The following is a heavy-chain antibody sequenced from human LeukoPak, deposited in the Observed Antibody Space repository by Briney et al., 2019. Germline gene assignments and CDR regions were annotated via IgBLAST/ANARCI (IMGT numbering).Heavy chain of an antibody. J-gene: IGHJ4*02. CDR1: GFTFSSYG. Sequence: GSLRLSCAASGFTFSSYGMHWVRQAPGKGLEWVSSISASSNYIYYADSVKGRFTISRDNAKNSLYLQMNSLRAEDTAVYYCARDIRWDIVVVVAATTFDYWGQGTLVTVSS. CDR2: ISASSNYI. CDR3: ARDIRWDIVVVVAATTFDY. V-gene: IGHV3-21*01. D-gene: IGHD2-15*01.